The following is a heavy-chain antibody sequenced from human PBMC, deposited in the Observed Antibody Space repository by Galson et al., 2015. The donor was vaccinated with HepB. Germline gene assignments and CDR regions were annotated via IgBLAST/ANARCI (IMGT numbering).Heavy chain of an antibody. J-gene: IGHJ6*02. CDR2: INPNSGGT. Sequence: SVKVSCKASGYTFTGYYMHWVRQAPGQGLEWMGWINPNSGGTNYAQKFQGRVTMTRDTSISTAYMELSRLRSDDTAVYYCARDFWYGDYGYNYYYGMDVWGQGTTVTVSS. D-gene: IGHD4-17*01. CDR3: ARDFWYGDYGYNYYYGMDV. CDR1: GYTFTGYY. V-gene: IGHV1-2*02.